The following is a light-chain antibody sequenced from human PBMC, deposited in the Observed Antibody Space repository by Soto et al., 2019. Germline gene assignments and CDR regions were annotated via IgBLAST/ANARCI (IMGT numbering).Light chain of an antibody. J-gene: IGKJ2*01. CDR2: LGS. V-gene: IGKV2-28*01. Sequence: EIAMTQSPLSLAVTPGEPASISCRSSQTLLHSNGYTYLDWYLQKPGQSPQLLIYLGSNRASGVPDRFSGSGSGTDFTLKISRVEDEDVGIFYCMQGLRPMYTFGQGTKVDIK. CDR3: MQGLRPMYT. CDR1: QTLLHSNGYTY.